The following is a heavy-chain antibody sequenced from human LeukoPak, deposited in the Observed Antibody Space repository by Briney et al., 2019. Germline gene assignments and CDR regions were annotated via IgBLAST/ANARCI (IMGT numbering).Heavy chain of an antibody. J-gene: IGHJ4*02. D-gene: IGHD2-15*01. CDR1: GGSFSGYY. CDR2: INHSGST. CDR3: ASLYCSGGSCYSY. Sequence: SETLSLTCAVYGGSFSGYYWSWIRQPPGKGLEWIGEINHSGSTNYNPSLKSRVTISVDTSKNQFSLKLSSVTAADTAVYYCASLYCSGGSCYSYWGQGTLVTVSS. V-gene: IGHV4-34*01.